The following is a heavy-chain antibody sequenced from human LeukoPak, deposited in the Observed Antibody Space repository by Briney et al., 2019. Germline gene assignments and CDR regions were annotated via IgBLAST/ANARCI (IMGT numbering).Heavy chain of an antibody. V-gene: IGHV4-4*07. J-gene: IGHJ4*02. D-gene: IGHD3-22*01. Sequence: SETLSLTCTVSGGSVTSYYWNWIRQPAGKGLEWVGRIYNTGSTWYNPSLKSRVSMSIDTSKNQFSLKLHSVTAADAAVYYCARDIGNYYDYIYHYHYDYWGQGSLVTVSS. CDR3: ARDIGNYYDYIYHYHYDY. CDR1: GGSVTSYY. CDR2: IYNTGST.